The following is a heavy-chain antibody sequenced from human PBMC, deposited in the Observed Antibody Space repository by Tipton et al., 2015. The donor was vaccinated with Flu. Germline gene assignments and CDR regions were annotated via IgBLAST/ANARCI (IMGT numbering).Heavy chain of an antibody. CDR3: TKDRYGAYGGGFES. D-gene: IGHD4/OR15-4a*01. Sequence: SGFTFSFSGMAWVRQAPGKGLEWVSIISGTGVTSYYADSVKGRFTISRDNSKNTLFLQLNSLRAEDTAKYYCTKDRYGAYGGGFESWGQGTLVTVSS. J-gene: IGHJ4*02. V-gene: IGHV3-23*01. CDR1: GFTFSFSG. CDR2: ISGTGVTS.